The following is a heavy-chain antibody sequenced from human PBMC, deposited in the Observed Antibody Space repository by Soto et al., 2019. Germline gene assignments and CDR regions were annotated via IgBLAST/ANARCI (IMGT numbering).Heavy chain of an antibody. D-gene: IGHD6-13*01. V-gene: IGHV5-51*01. Sequence: PGESLKISCKGSGYSFTSYWIGWVRQMPGKGLEWVGIIYPGDSDTRYSPSFQGQVTISADKSISTAYLQWSSLKASDTAMYYCASPSAAATASFDYWGQGTLVTVSS. CDR2: IYPGDSDT. CDR1: GYSFTSYW. J-gene: IGHJ4*02. CDR3: ASPSAAATASFDY.